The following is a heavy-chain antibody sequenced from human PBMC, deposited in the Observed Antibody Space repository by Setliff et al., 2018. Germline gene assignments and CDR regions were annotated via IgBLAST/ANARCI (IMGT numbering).Heavy chain of an antibody. J-gene: IGHJ4*02. CDR3: ARGGTYSYFDY. CDR1: GGSISGASIRSYY. D-gene: IGHD4-4*01. V-gene: IGHV4-61*01. Sequence: PSETLSLTCTVSGGSISGASIRSYYWSWIRQPPGTGLEFIGYVYYSGTTNYDPSLTSRVTISVDTSKNQFSLKLSSVTAADTAISHGARGGTYSYFDYWGQGTMVTVSS. CDR2: VYYSGTT.